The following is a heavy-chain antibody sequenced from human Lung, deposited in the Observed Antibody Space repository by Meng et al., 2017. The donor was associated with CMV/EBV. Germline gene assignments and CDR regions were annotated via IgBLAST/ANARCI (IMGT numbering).Heavy chain of an antibody. D-gene: IGHD2-15*01. Sequence: ASXXVSXKASGYTXTGYYMHWVRQAPGQGLEWMGWINPNSGGTNYAQKFQGRVTMTRDTSISTAYMELSRLRSDDTAVYYCARELDLQLGYCSGGSCYGRGNWFDPWXQGTXVTVSS. CDR1: GYTXTGYY. J-gene: IGHJ5*02. CDR2: INPNSGGT. V-gene: IGHV1-2*02. CDR3: ARELDLQLGYCSGGSCYGRGNWFDP.